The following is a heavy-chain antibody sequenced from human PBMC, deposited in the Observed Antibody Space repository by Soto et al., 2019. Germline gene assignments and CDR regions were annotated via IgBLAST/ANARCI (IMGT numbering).Heavy chain of an antibody. D-gene: IGHD1-26*01. Sequence: VHLLESGGGLVQPGGSLRLSCAASGFTFSAYSLSWVRQAPGKGLQWVSGISGLGGSRYYADSVKGRFTISRDNSKNSLYLQMDSLTVEDTGVYYGASSDVPTGEPYCFDYWGQGTLLTVSS. CDR1: GFTFSAYS. CDR3: ASSDVPTGEPYCFDY. CDR2: ISGLGGSR. J-gene: IGHJ4*02. V-gene: IGHV3-23*01.